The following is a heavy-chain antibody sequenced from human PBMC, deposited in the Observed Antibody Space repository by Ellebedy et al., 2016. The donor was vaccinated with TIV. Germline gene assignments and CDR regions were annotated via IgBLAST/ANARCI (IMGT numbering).Heavy chain of an antibody. CDR3: ARDGAYGDYAPGQYGMDV. J-gene: IGHJ6*02. Sequence: GGSLRLSCAVSGFSFNSYWMSWVRQAPGKGLEWVANIRQDGTKNSVDSVKGRFTISRVNAHNSLYLQMNSLRVEDTAVYYCARDGAYGDYAPGQYGMDVWGQGTTVIVS. CDR1: GFSFNSYW. CDR2: IRQDGTK. D-gene: IGHD4-17*01. V-gene: IGHV3-7*03.